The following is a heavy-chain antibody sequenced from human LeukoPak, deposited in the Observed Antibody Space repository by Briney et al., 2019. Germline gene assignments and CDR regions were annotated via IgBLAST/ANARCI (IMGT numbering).Heavy chain of an antibody. D-gene: IGHD2-21*02. V-gene: IGHV3-30*18. CDR1: GFTFSSYG. CDR2: ISYNGGFR. Sequence: PGGSLRLSRAASGFTFSSYGMHWVRQAPGRGLEWLAIISYNGGFRYYADSVKGRFTVSRDNSKNTLYLHMNTVRADDTAVYYCAKAAQIMVVTAIPDSWGQGALVTVSS. J-gene: IGHJ5*01. CDR3: AKAAQIMVVTAIPDS.